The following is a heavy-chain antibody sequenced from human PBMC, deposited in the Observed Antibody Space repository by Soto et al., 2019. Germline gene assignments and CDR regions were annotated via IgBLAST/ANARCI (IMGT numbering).Heavy chain of an antibody. CDR1: GFTFSSYG. D-gene: IGHD5-12*01. Sequence: GGSLRLSCAASGFTFSSYGMHWVRQAPGKGLEWVAVIWYDGSNKYYADSVKGRFTISRDNSKNTLYLQMNSLRAEDTAVYYCARDRDSGWYDYYGMDVWGQGTTVTVSS. J-gene: IGHJ6*02. CDR2: IWYDGSNK. CDR3: ARDRDSGWYDYYGMDV. V-gene: IGHV3-33*01.